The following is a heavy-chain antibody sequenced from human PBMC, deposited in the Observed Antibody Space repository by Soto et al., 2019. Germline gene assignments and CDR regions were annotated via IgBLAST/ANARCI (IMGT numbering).Heavy chain of an antibody. CDR2: MNPNSGNT. V-gene: IGHV1-8*01. Sequence: QVQLVQSGAEVKKPGASVKVSCKASGYTFTSYDINWVRQSTGQGLEWMGWMNPNSGNTGYAQKFQGRVTRTRNTSIXXXYXXXXSXRXXXXXXXXXXXXRLXSGYDSNYWGQGTLVTVYS. CDR1: GYTFTSYD. J-gene: IGHJ4*02. D-gene: IGHD5-12*01. CDR3: XXXRLXSGYDSNY.